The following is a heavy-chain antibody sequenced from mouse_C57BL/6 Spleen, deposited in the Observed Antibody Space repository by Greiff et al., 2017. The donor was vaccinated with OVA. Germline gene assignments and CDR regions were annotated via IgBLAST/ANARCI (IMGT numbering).Heavy chain of an antibody. V-gene: IGHV1-52*01. CDR1: GYTFTSYW. CDR2: IDPSDSDT. J-gene: IGHJ4*01. D-gene: IGHD1-1*01. CDR3: ARGRSYYYGSLDY. Sequence: VQLQQPGAELVRPGSSVTLSCKASGYTFTSYWMHWVKQRPIQGLEWIGNIDPSDSDTHYNQKFKDKATLTVDKSSSTAYMQLSSLTSADSAVDYCARGRSYYYGSLDYWGQGTSVTVSS.